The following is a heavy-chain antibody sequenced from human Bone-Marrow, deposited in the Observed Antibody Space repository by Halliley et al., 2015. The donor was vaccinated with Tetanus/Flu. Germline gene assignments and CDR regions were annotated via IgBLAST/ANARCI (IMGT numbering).Heavy chain of an antibody. D-gene: IGHD1-1*01. CDR1: GESLSGYY. CDR3: ARLLRGNYNDAFDV. J-gene: IGHJ3*01. V-gene: IGHV4-34*01. CDR2: INHTGST. Sequence: TLSLTCTVHGESLSGYYWNWIRQPPGKGLEWIGEINHTGSTNYNPSLKSRVTISVGTSKKQFSLNLSSVTAADTAVYFCARLLRGNYNDAFDVWGQGTLVTVSS.